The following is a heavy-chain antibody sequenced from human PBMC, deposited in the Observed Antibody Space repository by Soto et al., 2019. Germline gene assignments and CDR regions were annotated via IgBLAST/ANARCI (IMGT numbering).Heavy chain of an antibody. CDR1: GYTFTSYD. CDR3: ARRAETNGWNGFGADKYYFDF. CDR2: MNPNTGNS. J-gene: IGHJ4*02. Sequence: QVQLVQSGAEVRKPGASVKVSCEASGYTFTSYDIYWVRQATGQGLEWMGWMNPNTGNSAYAHKFQGRVTMTSDTTTSTAHMELSSLRSEDTAVYYCARRAETNGWNGFGADKYYFDFWGQGTLVTVSS. D-gene: IGHD1-1*01. V-gene: IGHV1-8*01.